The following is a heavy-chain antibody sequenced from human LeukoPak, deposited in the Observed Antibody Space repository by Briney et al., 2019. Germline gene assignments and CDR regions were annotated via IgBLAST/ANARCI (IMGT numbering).Heavy chain of an antibody. CDR3: ARDRGFLTGPNGYDLDY. J-gene: IGHJ4*02. D-gene: IGHD5-12*01. CDR1: GFTFGSYS. V-gene: IGHV3-21*01. CDR2: ISSSSSYI. Sequence: GGSLRLSCAASGFTFGSYSMNWVRQAPGKGLEWVSSISSSSSYIYYADSVKGRFTISRDNAKNSLYLQMNSLRAEDTAVYYCARDRGFLTGPNGYDLDYWGQGTLVTVSS.